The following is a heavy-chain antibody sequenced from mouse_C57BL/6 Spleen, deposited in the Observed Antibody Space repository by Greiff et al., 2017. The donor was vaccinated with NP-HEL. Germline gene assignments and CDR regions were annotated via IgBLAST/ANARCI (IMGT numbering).Heavy chain of an antibody. CDR2: IDPSDSET. CDR3: ARGPGYNAMDY. V-gene: IGHV1-52*01. J-gene: IGHJ4*01. D-gene: IGHD3-2*02. CDR1: GYTFTSYW. Sequence: VQLQQPGAELVRPGSSVKLSCKASGYTFTSYWMHWVKQRPIQGLEWIGNIDPSDSETHYNQKFKDKATLTVDKSSSTAYMQLSSLTSEDSAVYYCARGPGYNAMDYWGQGTSVTVSS.